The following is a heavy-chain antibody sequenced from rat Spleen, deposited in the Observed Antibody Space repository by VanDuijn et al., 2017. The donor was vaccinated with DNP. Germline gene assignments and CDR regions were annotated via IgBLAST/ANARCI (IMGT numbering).Heavy chain of an antibody. Sequence: EVQLVETGGSLVQPGKSLKLTCATSGFTFSNAWMHWVRQSPEKQLEWVAQIKAKSNNYATYYAESVKGRFTISRDDSKSSVYLQMNSLKEEDTAIYYCTWDYGYWGQGVMVTVSS. CDR1: GFTFSNAW. V-gene: IGHV6-8*01. CDR3: TWDYGY. CDR2: IKAKSNNYAT. D-gene: IGHD1-1*01. J-gene: IGHJ2*01.